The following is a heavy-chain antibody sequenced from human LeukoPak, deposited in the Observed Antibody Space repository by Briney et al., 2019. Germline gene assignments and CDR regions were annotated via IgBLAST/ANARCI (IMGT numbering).Heavy chain of an antibody. V-gene: IGHV4-59*01. CDR3: ARGRGAVGY. D-gene: IGHD3-10*01. Sequence: SETLSLTCTVSGGSISSYYWSWIRQPPGKGLEWIGYIHYTGSSNYNPSLKSRVTISVDTSKNQISLRLSSVTAADTAVYYCARGRGAVGYWGQGTLVTVSS. CDR1: GGSISSYY. CDR2: IHYTGSS. J-gene: IGHJ4*02.